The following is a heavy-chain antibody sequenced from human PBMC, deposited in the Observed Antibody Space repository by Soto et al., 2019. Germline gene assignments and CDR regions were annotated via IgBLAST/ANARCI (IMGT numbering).Heavy chain of an antibody. CDR3: ARIRRYYDSRKTVGYYYGMDV. D-gene: IGHD3-22*01. J-gene: IGHJ6*02. CDR1: GGTFSSYT. CDR2: IIPILGIA. Sequence: QVQLVQSGAEVKKPGSSVKVSCKASGGTFSSYTISWVRQAPGQGLEWMGRIIPILGIANYAQKFQGRVTIPADKSTSTAYMELSSLRSEDTAVYYCARIRRYYDSRKTVGYYYGMDVWGQGTTVTVSS. V-gene: IGHV1-69*02.